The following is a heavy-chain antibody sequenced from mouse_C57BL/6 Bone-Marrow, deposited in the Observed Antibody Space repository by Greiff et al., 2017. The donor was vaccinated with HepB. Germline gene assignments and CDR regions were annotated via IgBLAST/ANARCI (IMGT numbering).Heavy chain of an antibody. D-gene: IGHD1-1*01. Sequence: DVKLVESGGGLVKPGGSLKLSCAASGFTFSDYGMHWVRQAPEKGLEWVAYISSGSSTIYYADTVKGRFTISSDNAKNTLFLQMTSLRSEDTAMYYCARESITTKWYFDVWGTGTTVTVSS. CDR3: ARESITTKWYFDV. CDR1: GFTFSDYG. J-gene: IGHJ1*03. V-gene: IGHV5-17*01. CDR2: ISSGSSTI.